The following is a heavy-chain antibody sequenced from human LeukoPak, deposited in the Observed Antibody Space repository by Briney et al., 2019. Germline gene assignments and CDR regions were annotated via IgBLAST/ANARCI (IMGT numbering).Heavy chain of an antibody. CDR3: AKTSSIARDGYNNNYYYYGMDV. CDR1: GFTFSSYA. D-gene: IGHD5-24*01. J-gene: IGHJ6*02. V-gene: IGHV3-23*01. Sequence: GGSLRLSCAASGFTFSSYAMSWVRQAPGKGLEWVSAISGSGGSTYYADSVKGRFTISRDNSKNTLYLQMSSLRAEDTAVYYCAKTSSIARDGYNNNYYYYGMDVWGQGTTVTVSS. CDR2: ISGSGGST.